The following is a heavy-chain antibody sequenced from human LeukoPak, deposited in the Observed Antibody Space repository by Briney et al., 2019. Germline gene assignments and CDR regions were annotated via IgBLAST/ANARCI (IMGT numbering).Heavy chain of an antibody. CDR2: INPNSGAT. Sequence: ASVKVSCKASGYTFSGYFMHWVRQAPGQGLEWMGWINPNSGATNYAQKFQGRVTMTEDTSTDTAYMELSSLRSEDTAVYYCATVYYDSSGPGPGPGAFDIWGQGTMVTVST. D-gene: IGHD3-22*01. CDR1: GYTFSGYF. J-gene: IGHJ3*02. V-gene: IGHV1-2*02. CDR3: ATVYYDSSGPGPGPGAFDI.